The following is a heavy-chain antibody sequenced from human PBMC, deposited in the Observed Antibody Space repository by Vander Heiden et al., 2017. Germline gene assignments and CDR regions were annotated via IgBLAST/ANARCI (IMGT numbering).Heavy chain of an antibody. D-gene: IGHD1-20*01. V-gene: IGHV3-23*01. Sequence: VQLLESGGGVVQPGGSLRLSCAASGPTFSSTAMHWVRQAPGKGLEWVSVISGSGSNTYYADSVKGRFTSSRDNSKNTLYLQMSSLRAEDTAVYYCAKDFGDNGFYYGLDVWGQGTTVTVSS. J-gene: IGHJ6*02. CDR3: AKDFGDNGFYYGLDV. CDR2: ISGSGSNT. CDR1: GPTFSSTA.